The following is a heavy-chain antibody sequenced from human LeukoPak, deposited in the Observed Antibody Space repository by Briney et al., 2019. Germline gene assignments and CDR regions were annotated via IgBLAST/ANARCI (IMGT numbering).Heavy chain of an antibody. Sequence: GGSLRLSCAASGFTFDDYAMHWVRQAPGKGLEWVSGISWNSGSIGYADSVKGRFTISRDNAKNSLYLQMNSLRAEDTALYYCAKDIHYGGNSGVGFDYWGQGTLVTVSS. CDR3: AKDIHYGGNSGVGFDY. V-gene: IGHV3-9*01. D-gene: IGHD4-23*01. J-gene: IGHJ4*02. CDR2: ISWNSGSI. CDR1: GFTFDDYA.